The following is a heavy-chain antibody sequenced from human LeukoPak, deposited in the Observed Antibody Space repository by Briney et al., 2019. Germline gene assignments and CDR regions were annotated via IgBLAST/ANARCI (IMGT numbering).Heavy chain of an antibody. CDR1: GFTVSSNY. CDR3: ARDSLAAAGTSV. V-gene: IGHV3-53*04. D-gene: IGHD6-13*01. CDR2: IYSGGST. J-gene: IGHJ4*02. Sequence: GGSLRLSCASSGFTVSSNYMSWVRQAPGKGLEWVSVIYSGGSTYYADSVKGRFTISRHNSKNTLYPQMNSLRAEDTAVYYCARDSLAAAGTSVWGQGTLVTVSS.